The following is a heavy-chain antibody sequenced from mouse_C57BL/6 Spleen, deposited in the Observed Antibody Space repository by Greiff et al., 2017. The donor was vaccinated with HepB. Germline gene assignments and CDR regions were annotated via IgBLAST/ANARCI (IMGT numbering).Heavy chain of an antibody. CDR1: GFTFSNYW. J-gene: IGHJ2*01. CDR2: IRLKSDNYAT. CDR3: TAWFDY. V-gene: IGHV6-3*01. Sequence: EVQLQQSGGGLVQPGGSMKLSCVASGFTFSNYWMNWVRQSPEKGLEWVAQIRLKSDNYATHYAESVKGRFTISRDDSKSSVYLQMNNLRAEDTGIYYCTAWFDYWGQGTTLTVSS.